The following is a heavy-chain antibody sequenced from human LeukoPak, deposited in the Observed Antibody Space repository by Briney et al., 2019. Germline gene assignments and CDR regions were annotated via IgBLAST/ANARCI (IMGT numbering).Heavy chain of an antibody. CDR2: ISGSGGST. CDR1: GFTFSQYW. CDR3: AKDAYDSSGWTD. D-gene: IGHD6-19*01. J-gene: IGHJ4*02. V-gene: IGHV3-23*01. Sequence: GGSLRLSCAASGFTFSQYWMSWVRQAPGKGLEWVSAISGSGGSTYYADSVKGRFTTSRDNSKNTLYLQMNSLRAEDTAVYYCAKDAYDSSGWTDWGQGTLVTVSS.